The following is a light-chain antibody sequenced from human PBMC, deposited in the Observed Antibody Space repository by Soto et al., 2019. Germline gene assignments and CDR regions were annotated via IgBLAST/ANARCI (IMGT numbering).Light chain of an antibody. Sequence: EIVMTQSPATLSGSPGERATLSCRASQSVATNLAWYQQKPGQAPRLLIYGASTRATGIPARFSGSGSGTDFTLTIISLQSVDFAVYSCQQYNNWPWTFGQGTKVDVK. CDR1: QSVATN. CDR3: QQYNNWPWT. CDR2: GAS. J-gene: IGKJ1*01. V-gene: IGKV3-15*01.